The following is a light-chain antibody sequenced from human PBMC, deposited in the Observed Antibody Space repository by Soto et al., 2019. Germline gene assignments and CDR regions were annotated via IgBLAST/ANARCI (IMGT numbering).Light chain of an antibody. CDR1: QSVGIN. Sequence: EIELTQSPGTLSVSLGERATVSCRASQSVGINLAWYQQRPGQTPRLLIYDASTRATGVPARFSGSGSGTEFSLTVSSLQAEDSAVYYCQHYSGWPLFGPGTRVHI. V-gene: IGKV3-15*01. J-gene: IGKJ3*01. CDR3: QHYSGWPL. CDR2: DAS.